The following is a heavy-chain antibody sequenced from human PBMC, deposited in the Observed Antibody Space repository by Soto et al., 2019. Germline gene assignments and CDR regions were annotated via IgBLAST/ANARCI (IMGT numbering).Heavy chain of an antibody. D-gene: IGHD3-22*01. CDR3: ARYYYDSSGYPHAFDI. J-gene: IGHJ3*02. CDR1: GGTFVIYA. CDR2: INPVFGTA. V-gene: IGHV1-69*01. Sequence: QVHLVQSGAEVRKPGSSVKVSCKASGGTFVIYAFTWVRQAPGQGLEWMGGINPVFGTANNAQKFQGRVTSTADVSTNTTYMELSSLRPEDTAVYYCARYYYDSSGYPHAFDIWGQGTLVTVSS.